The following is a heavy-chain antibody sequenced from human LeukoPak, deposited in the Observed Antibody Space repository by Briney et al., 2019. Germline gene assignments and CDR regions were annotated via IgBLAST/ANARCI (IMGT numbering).Heavy chain of an antibody. J-gene: IGHJ4*02. CDR1: GFTFDDYA. Sequence: GGSLRLSCAPSGFTFDDYAMHWVRQAPGKGLEWVSGISWNSGSIGYADSVKGRFTISRDNAKNSLYLQMNSLRAEDMALYYCAKDTGDYGGNSGGELDYWGQGTLVTVSS. CDR3: AKDTGDYGGNSGGELDY. V-gene: IGHV3-9*03. CDR2: ISWNSGSI. D-gene: IGHD4-23*01.